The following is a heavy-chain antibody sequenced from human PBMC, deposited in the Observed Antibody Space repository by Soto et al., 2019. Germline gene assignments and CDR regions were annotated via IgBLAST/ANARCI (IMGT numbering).Heavy chain of an antibody. V-gene: IGHV4-28*01. CDR1: SYSIPNNKW. CDR3: ARREIQGPIDY. J-gene: IGHJ4*02. CDR2: IYYSGTT. D-gene: IGHD1-26*01. Sequence: SVTLSLTCALPSYSIPNNKWCREIRQPPGRGLEWIGYIYYSGTTYYNPSLKSRVTMSVDTSKNQFSLKLTSVTAVDTAVYYCARREIQGPIDYWGQG.